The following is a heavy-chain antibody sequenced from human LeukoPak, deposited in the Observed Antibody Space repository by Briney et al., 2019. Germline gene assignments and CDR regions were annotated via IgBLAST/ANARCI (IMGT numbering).Heavy chain of an antibody. CDR2: ISGSSGST. CDR1: GFTFSSYA. V-gene: IGHV3-23*01. Sequence: GGSLRLSCAASGFTFSSYAMSWVRQAPGKGLEWVSAISGSSGSTYYADSVKGRFTISRDNSKNTLYLQMNSLRAEDTAVYYCAKSLVRGHAFDIWGQGTMVTVSS. D-gene: IGHD2-8*02. CDR3: AKSLVRGHAFDI. J-gene: IGHJ3*02.